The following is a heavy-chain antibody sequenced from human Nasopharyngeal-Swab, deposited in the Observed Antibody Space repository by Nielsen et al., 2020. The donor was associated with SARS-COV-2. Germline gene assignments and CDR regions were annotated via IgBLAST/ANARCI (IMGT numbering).Heavy chain of an antibody. Sequence: GESLKISCAVSGFNFRYFAMSWVRQAPGKGLEWVLGIIENGADTYYADSVKGRSTILRDNSKKPLYLQMHSLSAEDTAVYYCVRDYTVNYYGLSTDYYAPLDSWGQGTLVTVSS. CDR1: GFNFRYFA. CDR2: IIENGADT. CDR3: VRDYTVNYYGLSTDYYAPLDS. D-gene: IGHD3-9*01. J-gene: IGHJ4*02. V-gene: IGHV3-23*01.